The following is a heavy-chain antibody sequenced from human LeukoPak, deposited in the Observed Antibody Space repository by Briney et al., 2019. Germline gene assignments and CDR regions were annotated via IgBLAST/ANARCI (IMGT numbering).Heavy chain of an antibody. V-gene: IGHV3-23*01. CDR1: GLTFSSYA. Sequence: PGGSLRLSCAASGLTFSSYAMNWVRRAPGRGLEWVSTISGSGGSPHYADSVKGRFTISRDNSRKTVYLQINSLRADDTAVYYCGKTTVGYSSGQKPAWPVDYWGQGTLVTVSS. D-gene: IGHD5-18*01. CDR2: ISGSGGSP. CDR3: GKTTVGYSSGQKPAWPVDY. J-gene: IGHJ4*02.